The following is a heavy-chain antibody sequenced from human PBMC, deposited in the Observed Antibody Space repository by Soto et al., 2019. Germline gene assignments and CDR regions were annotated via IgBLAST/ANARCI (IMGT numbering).Heavy chain of an antibody. CDR2: ISAYNGNT. D-gene: IGHD3-3*01. V-gene: IGHV1-18*01. CDR1: GYTFTSYG. Sequence: QVQLVQSGAEVKKLGASVKVSCKASGYTFTSYGISWVRQAPGRGLEWMGWISAYNGNTNYAQKLQGRVTMTTDTSTSTAYMELRSLRSDDTAVYYCARDSDFWSGYYSSWFDPWGQGTLVTVSS. CDR3: ARDSDFWSGYYSSWFDP. J-gene: IGHJ5*02.